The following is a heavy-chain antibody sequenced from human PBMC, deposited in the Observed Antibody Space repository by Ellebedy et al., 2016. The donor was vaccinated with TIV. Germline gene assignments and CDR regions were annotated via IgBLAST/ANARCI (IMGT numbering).Heavy chain of an antibody. CDR3: AKDHDWVVVAIGDAFDI. CDR2: ISQDGNEE. V-gene: IGHV3-7*03. Sequence: GESLKISXAASGFTFRRSWMSWVRQLPGGGLEWMANISQDGNEEYYVDSVKGRFTISRDNSKNTLYLQMSSLRAEDTAIYYCAKDHDWVVVAIGDAFDIWGQGTMVTVSS. J-gene: IGHJ3*02. CDR1: GFTFRRSW. D-gene: IGHD3-22*01.